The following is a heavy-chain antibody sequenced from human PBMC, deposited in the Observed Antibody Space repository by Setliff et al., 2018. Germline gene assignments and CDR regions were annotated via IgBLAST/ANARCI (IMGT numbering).Heavy chain of an antibody. CDR2: INHSGST. CDR3: ARGGMAAAGRKGVFEY. CDR1: GASFSDYY. D-gene: IGHD6-13*01. Sequence: PSETLSLTCTVYGASFSDYYWGWIRQPPGKGLEWIAEINHSGSTNYNPSLKSRVTMSVDTSKRQFSLKLGSATAADTAVYYCARGGMAAAGRKGVFEYWGQGSLVTVSS. J-gene: IGHJ4*02. V-gene: IGHV4-34*01.